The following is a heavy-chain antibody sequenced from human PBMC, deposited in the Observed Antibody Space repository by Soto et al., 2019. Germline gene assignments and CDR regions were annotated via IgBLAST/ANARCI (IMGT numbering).Heavy chain of an antibody. CDR1: GGSISSSSYY. CDR3: ARHPGQLVRLDGMDV. Sequence: TSETLSLTCTVSGGSISSSSYYWGWIRQPPGKGLEWIGSIYYSGSTYYNPSLKSRVTISVDTSKNQFSLKLSSVTAADTAVYYCARHPGQLVRLDGMDVWGQGTTVTVSS. D-gene: IGHD6-6*01. CDR2: IYYSGST. V-gene: IGHV4-39*01. J-gene: IGHJ6*02.